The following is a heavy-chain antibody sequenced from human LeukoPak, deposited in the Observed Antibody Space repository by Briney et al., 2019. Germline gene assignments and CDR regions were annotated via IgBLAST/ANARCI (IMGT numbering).Heavy chain of an antibody. Sequence: SETLSLTCTVSGGSISGSSYYWGWIRQPPGKGLEWIGSIYYSGSTYYNPSLKSRVTISVDTSKNQFSLKLSSVTAADTAVYYCAKDQGASYYQYNWFDPWGQGTLVTVSS. CDR1: GGSISGSSYY. CDR3: AKDQGASYYQYNWFDP. CDR2: IYYSGST. V-gene: IGHV4-39*07. J-gene: IGHJ5*02. D-gene: IGHD2-2*01.